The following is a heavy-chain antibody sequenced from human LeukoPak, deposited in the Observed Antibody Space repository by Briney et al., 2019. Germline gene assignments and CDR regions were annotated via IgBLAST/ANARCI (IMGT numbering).Heavy chain of an antibody. CDR2: INPNSGAT. CDR1: GYTFTGYF. D-gene: IGHD5-12*01. V-gene: IGHV1-2*02. J-gene: IGHJ5*02. Sequence: ASVKVSCKASGYTFTGYFLHWVRQAPGQGLEWMGWINPNSGATKYAQKFQGRVTMTRDTPISTAYMELSRLISDDTAMYYCARDFGYHLLRFDPWGQGTLVTVSS. CDR3: ARDFGYHLLRFDP.